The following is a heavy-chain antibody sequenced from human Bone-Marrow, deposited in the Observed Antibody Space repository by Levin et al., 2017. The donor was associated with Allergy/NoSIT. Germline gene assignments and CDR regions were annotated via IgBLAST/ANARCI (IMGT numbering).Heavy chain of an antibody. Sequence: GESLNISFSSSGFTLIIYAMTWVRQAPAKGLEWVSSLSDNGDTYYADSVKGRFTISRDNSRNTLFLQMNSLRADDTALYYCAKGKISAAGGIDYWGQGILVTVSS. CDR3: AKGKISAAGGIDY. D-gene: IGHD6-13*01. CDR2: LSDNGDT. V-gene: IGHV3-23*01. J-gene: IGHJ4*02. CDR1: GFTLIIYA.